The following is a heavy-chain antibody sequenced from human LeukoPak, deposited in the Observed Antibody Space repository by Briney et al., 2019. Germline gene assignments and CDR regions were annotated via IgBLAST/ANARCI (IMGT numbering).Heavy chain of an antibody. D-gene: IGHD6-19*01. J-gene: IGHJ5*02. CDR1: GIVFSNTA. CDR3: GKDGGQYSSGPEFDP. Sequence: GGSLRLSCAASGIVFSNTAMNWARQSPGRGLEWVSAISGGGERTFYADSVKGRFTISRDNSKNMVYLQMNSLRADDTAIYYCGKDGGQYSSGPEFDPRGQRALVTVSP. V-gene: IGHV3-23*01. CDR2: ISGGGERT.